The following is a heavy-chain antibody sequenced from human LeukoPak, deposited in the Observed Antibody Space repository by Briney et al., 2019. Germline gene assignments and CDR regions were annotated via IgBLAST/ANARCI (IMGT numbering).Heavy chain of an antibody. CDR3: ARAPMTTVTTGDL. V-gene: IGHV3-23*01. J-gene: IGHJ2*01. D-gene: IGHD4-17*01. CDR2: ISSSSDYT. CDR1: GFTFNIYA. Sequence: PGGSLRLSCAASGFTFNIYAMSWVRQAPGKGLEWVSSISSSSDYTFYAGSVKGRFTISRDTSKNTLYLQMNSLRVEDTAVYYCARAPMTTVTTGDLWGRGTLVTVSS.